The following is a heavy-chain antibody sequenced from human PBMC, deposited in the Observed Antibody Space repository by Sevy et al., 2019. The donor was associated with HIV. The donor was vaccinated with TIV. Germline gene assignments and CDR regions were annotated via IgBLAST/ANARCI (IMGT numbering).Heavy chain of an antibody. D-gene: IGHD6-19*01. CDR1: GGSLSGYY. V-gene: IGHV4-34*01. CDR3: ARYRVAGNFDY. CDR2: INHSGST. J-gene: IGHJ4*02. Sequence: SETLSLTCAVYGGSLSGYYWSWIRQPPGKGLEWIGEINHSGSTNYNPSLKSRFTISVDTSKNQFFLKLSSVTAADTAVYYCARYRVAGNFDYWGQGTLVTVSS.